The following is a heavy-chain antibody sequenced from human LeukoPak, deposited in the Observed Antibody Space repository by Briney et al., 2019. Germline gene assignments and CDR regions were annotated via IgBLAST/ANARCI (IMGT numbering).Heavy chain of an antibody. CDR2: INHSGST. D-gene: IGHD3-22*01. Sequence: SETLSLTCAVYGGSFSGYYWSWIRQPPGKGLEWIGEINHSGSTNYNPSLKSRVTISVDTSKNQFSLKLSSVTAADTAVYYCARGPQIVVVIIPPYYYYGMDVWGQGTTVTVSS. J-gene: IGHJ6*02. CDR1: GGSFSGYY. V-gene: IGHV4-34*01. CDR3: ARGPQIVVVIIPPYYYYGMDV.